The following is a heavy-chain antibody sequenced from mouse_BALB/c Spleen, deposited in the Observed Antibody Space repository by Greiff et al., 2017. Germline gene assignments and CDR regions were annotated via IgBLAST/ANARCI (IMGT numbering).Heavy chain of an antibody. CDR2: IWAGGST. J-gene: IGHJ4*01. Sequence: VKVVESGPGLVAPSQSLSITCTVSGFSLTSYGVHWVRQPPGKGLEWLGVIWAGGSTNYNSALMSRLSISKDNSKSQVFLKMNSLQTDDTAMYYCAREGGNYVHYAMDYWGQGTSVTVSS. CDR3: AREGGNYVHYAMDY. V-gene: IGHV2-9*02. CDR1: GFSLTSYG. D-gene: IGHD2-1*01.